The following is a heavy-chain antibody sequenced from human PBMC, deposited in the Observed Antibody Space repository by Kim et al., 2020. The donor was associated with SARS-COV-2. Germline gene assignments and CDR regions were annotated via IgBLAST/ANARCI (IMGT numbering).Heavy chain of an antibody. D-gene: IGHD1-26*01. J-gene: IGHJ1*01. CDR3: ARRRRGGRDFQY. Sequence: GGSLRLSCAASGFTFDAYAMHWVRQTPGKGLEWVSGINWNSSSIGYVDYVKGRFIISRENAKNSLFLQMNSLRTEDTALYFCARRRRGGRDFQYWGQGTLVSVSS. CDR2: INWNSSSI. V-gene: IGHV3-9*01. CDR1: GFTFDAYA.